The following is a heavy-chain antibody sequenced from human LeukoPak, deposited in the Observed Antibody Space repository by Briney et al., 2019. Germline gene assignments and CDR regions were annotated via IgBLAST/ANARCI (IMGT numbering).Heavy chain of an antibody. CDR2: IYSGGST. CDR1: GFTVSANT. D-gene: IGHD4-23*01. CDR3: ARAYAGNSGCYEY. Sequence: GGSLRLSCSASGFTVSANTMSWVRQAPGKGLEWVSGIYSGGSTDYADSVKGRFTISRDISKNTVYIQMSSLRVDDTAIYYCARAYAGNSGCYEYWGQGTLVTVSS. J-gene: IGHJ4*02. V-gene: IGHV3-53*01.